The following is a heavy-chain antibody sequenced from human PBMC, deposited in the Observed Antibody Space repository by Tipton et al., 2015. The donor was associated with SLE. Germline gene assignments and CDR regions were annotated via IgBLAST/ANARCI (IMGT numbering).Heavy chain of an antibody. Sequence: TLSLTCTVSGASVSNYYWSWVRQPPGKGLDWIRYFYTSGNTNYNPSLKNRVTITLDTSKNQFSLSLSSVTAADTAVYYCARGRDGHKSFDSWGQGSLVTVSS. CDR3: ARGRDGHKSFDS. CDR2: FYTSGNT. V-gene: IGHV4-4*08. J-gene: IGHJ4*02. CDR1: GASVSNYY. D-gene: IGHD5-24*01.